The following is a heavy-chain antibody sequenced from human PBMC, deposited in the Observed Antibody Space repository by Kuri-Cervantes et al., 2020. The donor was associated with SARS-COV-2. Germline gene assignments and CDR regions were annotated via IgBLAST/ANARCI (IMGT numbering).Heavy chain of an antibody. CDR1: GGSISSSSYY. J-gene: IGHJ4*02. V-gene: IGHV4-39*01. Sequence: ESLKISCTVSGGSISSSSYYWGWIRQPPGKGLEWIGSIYYNGSTYYNPSLKSRVTISVDTSKNQFSLKLSSVTAADTAVYYCARRGAVAGTVPFFDYWGQGTLVTRLL. CDR3: ARRGAVAGTVPFFDY. D-gene: IGHD6-19*01. CDR2: IYYNGST.